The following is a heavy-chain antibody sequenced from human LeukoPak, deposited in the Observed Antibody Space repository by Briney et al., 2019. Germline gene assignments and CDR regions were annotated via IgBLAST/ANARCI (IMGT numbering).Heavy chain of an antibody. J-gene: IGHJ3*02. CDR1: GGTFSSYA. CDR3: ATDRAEDI. Sequence: ASVKVSCKASGGTFSSYAISWVRQAPGKGLEWMGGFDPEDGETIYAQKFQGRVAMTEDTSTDTAYMELSSLRSEDTAVYYCATDRAEDIWGQGTMVTVSS. D-gene: IGHD3-10*01. CDR2: FDPEDGET. V-gene: IGHV1-24*01.